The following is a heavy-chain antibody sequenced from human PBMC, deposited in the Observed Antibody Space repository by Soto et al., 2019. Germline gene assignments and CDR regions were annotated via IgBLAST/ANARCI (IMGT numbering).Heavy chain of an antibody. CDR3: TRSLRYFDWLPPDAFDI. CDR2: IRSKAYGGTT. CDR1: GFTFGDYA. V-gene: IGHV3-49*03. D-gene: IGHD3-9*01. Sequence: PGGSLRLSCTASGFTFGDYAMSWFRQAPGKGLEWVGFIRSKAYGGTTEYAASVKGRFTISRDDSKSIAYLQMNSLKTEDTAVYYCTRSLRYFDWLPPDAFDIWGQGTMVTVSS. J-gene: IGHJ3*02.